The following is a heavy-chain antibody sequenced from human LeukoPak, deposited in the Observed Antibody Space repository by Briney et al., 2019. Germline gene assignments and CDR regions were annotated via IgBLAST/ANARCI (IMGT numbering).Heavy chain of an antibody. CDR2: INHSGST. V-gene: IGHV4-34*01. CDR3: VRQFDY. Sequence: SETLSLTCAVYGGSFSGYYWSWIRQPPGKGLEWIGEINHSGSTNYDPSLKSRVTISVDTSKNQFSLRLSSVTAADTAVYYCVRQFDYWGQGTLVTVSS. CDR1: GGSFSGYY. J-gene: IGHJ4*02.